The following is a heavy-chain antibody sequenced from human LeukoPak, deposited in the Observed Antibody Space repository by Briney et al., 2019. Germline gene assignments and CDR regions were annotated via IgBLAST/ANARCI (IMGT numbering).Heavy chain of an antibody. CDR2: IYTSGST. Sequence: SETLSLACTVSGGSMRSYYWSWIRQPAGKGLEWIGRIYTSGSTNYNPSLKSRVTMSVDTSKNQFSLKLSFVTAADTAVYYCARAVGSGSFQTYYYYMDVWGKGTTVTISS. V-gene: IGHV4-4*07. D-gene: IGHD3-10*01. CDR1: GGSMRSYY. J-gene: IGHJ6*03. CDR3: ARAVGSGSFQTYYYYMDV.